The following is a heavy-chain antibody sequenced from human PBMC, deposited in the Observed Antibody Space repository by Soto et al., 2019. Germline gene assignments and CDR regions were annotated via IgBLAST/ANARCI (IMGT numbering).Heavy chain of an antibody. V-gene: IGHV3-33*01. J-gene: IGHJ6*02. CDR3: ARGDYSGYAPFFYGMQV. CDR1: GFIFRNFG. CDR2: IWNDGSKE. D-gene: IGHD5-12*01. Sequence: QAQLVESGGGVVQPGTSRRLSCAASGFIFRNFGMHWVRQAPGKGLEWVAVIWNDGSKEDYANSVKGRFTISRDSSTLYLQMNSLRDEDTAVYYCARGDYSGYAPFFYGMQVWGQGTAVYVSS.